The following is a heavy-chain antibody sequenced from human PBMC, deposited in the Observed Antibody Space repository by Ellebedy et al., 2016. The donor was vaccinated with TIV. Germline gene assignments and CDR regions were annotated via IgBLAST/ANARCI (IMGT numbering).Heavy chain of an antibody. CDR1: GFTFSSYA. D-gene: IGHD3-9*01. CDR3: AKEAYDILTGSQMNGMDV. Sequence: GGSLRLSCAASGFTFSSYAMYWVRQAPGKGLEWLAFISYDGSNKYYADSVKGRFTISRDSSKNTLYLQMNSLRGEDSALYYCAKEAYDILTGSQMNGMDVWGQGTTVTVSS. CDR2: ISYDGSNK. J-gene: IGHJ6*02. V-gene: IGHV3-30*04.